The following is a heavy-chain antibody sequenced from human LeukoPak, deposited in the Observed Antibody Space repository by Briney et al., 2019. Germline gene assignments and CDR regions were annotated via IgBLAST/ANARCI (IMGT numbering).Heavy chain of an antibody. V-gene: IGHV4-59*12. CDR2: IYYSGST. Sequence: PSETLSLTCTVSGGSISSYYWSWIRQPPGKGLEWIGYIYYSGSTYYNPSLKSRVTISVDTSKNQFSLKLSSVTAADTAVYYCAREGLLRYLDYYYGMDVWGQGTTVTVSS. CDR1: GGSISSYY. CDR3: AREGLLRYLDYYYGMDV. D-gene: IGHD4-17*01. J-gene: IGHJ6*02.